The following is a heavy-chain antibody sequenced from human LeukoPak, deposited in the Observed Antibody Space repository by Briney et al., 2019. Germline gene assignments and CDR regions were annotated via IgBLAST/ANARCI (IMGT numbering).Heavy chain of an antibody. J-gene: IGHJ4*02. Sequence: ASVKVSCKASGYTFTSYDINWVRQATGQGLEWMGWMNPNSGNTGYAQKFQGRVTMTRNTSISTAYMELSSLRSEDTAVYYCARIDTAMEQPFDYWGQGTLVTVSS. CDR1: GYTFTSYD. V-gene: IGHV1-8*01. CDR2: MNPNSGNT. CDR3: ARIDTAMEQPFDY. D-gene: IGHD5-18*01.